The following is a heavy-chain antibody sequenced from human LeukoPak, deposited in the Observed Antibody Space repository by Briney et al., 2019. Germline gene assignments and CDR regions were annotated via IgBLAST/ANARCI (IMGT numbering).Heavy chain of an antibody. CDR3: ARGFTSRRYFDWLPYFDY. J-gene: IGHJ4*02. Sequence: RASVTVSCTASGYTFTVYYMHWVRQAPGQGLEWMGWINPNSGGTNYAQQFQGWVTMTRDKSISTAYMELSRLRSAEPAVYYCARGFTSRRYFDWLPYFDYWGQGTLVTVSS. CDR2: INPNSGGT. D-gene: IGHD3-9*01. V-gene: IGHV1-2*04. CDR1: GYTFTVYY.